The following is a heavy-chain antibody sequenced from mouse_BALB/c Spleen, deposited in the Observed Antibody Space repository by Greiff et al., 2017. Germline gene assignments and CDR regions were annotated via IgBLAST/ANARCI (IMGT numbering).Heavy chain of an antibody. V-gene: IGHV3-8*02. J-gene: IGHJ4*01. Sequence: VQLKESGPSLVKPSQTLSLTCSVTGDSITSGYWNWIRKFPGNKLEYMGYISYSGSTYYNPSLKSRISITRDTSKNQYYLQLNSVTTEDTATYYCARSNDYDVSYAMDYWGQGTSVTVSS. CDR3: ARSNDYDVSYAMDY. D-gene: IGHD2-4*01. CDR2: ISYSGST. CDR1: GDSITSGY.